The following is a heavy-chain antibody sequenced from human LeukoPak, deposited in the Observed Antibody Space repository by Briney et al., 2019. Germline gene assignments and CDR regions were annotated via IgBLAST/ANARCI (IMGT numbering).Heavy chain of an antibody. CDR1: GGSISSGDSY. CDR3: AKRGPPNYNWFDP. V-gene: IGHV4-30-4*01. CDR2: ISYSGST. D-gene: IGHD1-1*01. J-gene: IGHJ5*02. Sequence: SQTLSLTCTVSGGSISSGDSYWSWTRQPPGKGLEWIGYISYSGSTHYNPSLRSRVIISRDTSRNHFSLNLNSVTAADTAMYYCAKRGPPNYNWFDPWGQGTLVTVSS.